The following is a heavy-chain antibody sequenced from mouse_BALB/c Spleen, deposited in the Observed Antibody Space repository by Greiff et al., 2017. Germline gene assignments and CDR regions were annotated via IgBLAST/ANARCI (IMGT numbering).Heavy chain of an antibody. J-gene: IGHJ2*01. CDR3: TGYYFDY. Sequence: QVQLQQSGAELVRPGASVTLSCKASGYTFTDYEMHWVKQTPVHGLEWIGAIDPETGGTAYNQKIKGKATLTADKSSSTAYMELRSLTSEDSAVYYCTGYYFDYWGQGTTLTVSS. CDR2: IDPETGGT. CDR1: GYTFTDYE. V-gene: IGHV1-15*01.